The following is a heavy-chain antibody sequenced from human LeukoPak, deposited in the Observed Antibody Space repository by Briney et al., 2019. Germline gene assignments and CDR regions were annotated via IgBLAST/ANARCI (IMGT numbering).Heavy chain of an antibody. CDR1: GGSISTSNYY. D-gene: IGHD6-25*01. CDR3: ARATLNSSEPYNWFDP. CDR2: IYHSGST. V-gene: IGHV4-39*07. J-gene: IGHJ5*02. Sequence: PSETLSLTCTVSGGSISTSNYYWGWIRQPPGKGLEWIGEIYHSGSTNYNPSLKSRVTISVDKSKNQFSLKLSSVTAADTAVYYCARATLNSSEPYNWFDPWGQGTLVTVSS.